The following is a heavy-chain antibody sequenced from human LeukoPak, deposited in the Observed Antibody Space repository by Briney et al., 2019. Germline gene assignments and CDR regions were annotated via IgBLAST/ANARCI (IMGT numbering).Heavy chain of an antibody. CDR1: GYSFTSYW. Sequence: GESLKISCKGSGYSFTSYWIGWVRQMPGKGLEWMGIIYPGDSDTRYSPSLQGQVTISADKSIRTAYLQWSSLKASDTAMYYCARHYHSYDYVWGADYWGQGTLVTVSS. D-gene: IGHD3-16*01. CDR3: ARHYHSYDYVWGADY. V-gene: IGHV5-51*01. CDR2: IYPGDSDT. J-gene: IGHJ4*02.